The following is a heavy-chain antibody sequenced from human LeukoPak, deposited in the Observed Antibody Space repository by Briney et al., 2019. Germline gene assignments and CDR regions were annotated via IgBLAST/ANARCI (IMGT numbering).Heavy chain of an antibody. CDR1: GGSISSYY. CDR3: ARGYCSGGSCYGGRYYYYYGMDV. Sequence: PSETLSLTCPAAGGSISSYYWSWIRQPPGKGLEWNGYIHYSGSNNYNPSLKSRVTISVDTSNNQFSLKLSSVTAADTAVYYCARGYCSGGSCYGGRYYYYYGMDVWGQGTTVTVSS. J-gene: IGHJ6*02. D-gene: IGHD2-15*01. V-gene: IGHV4-59*01. CDR2: IHYSGSN.